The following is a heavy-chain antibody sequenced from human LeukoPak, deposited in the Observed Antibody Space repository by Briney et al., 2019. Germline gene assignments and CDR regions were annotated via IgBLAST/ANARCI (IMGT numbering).Heavy chain of an antibody. V-gene: IGHV1-18*01. CDR3: ARGAPYYDFWSGKYGMDV. CDR1: GYTFTSYG. CDR2: ISAYNGNT. J-gene: IGHJ6*02. D-gene: IGHD3-3*01. Sequence: GASVKVSCKASGYTFTSYGIRWVQPAPGQGLEWMGWISAYNGNTNYAQKLQGRVTMTTDTSTSTAYMELRSLRSDDTAVYYCARGAPYYDFWSGKYGMDVWGQGTTVTVSS.